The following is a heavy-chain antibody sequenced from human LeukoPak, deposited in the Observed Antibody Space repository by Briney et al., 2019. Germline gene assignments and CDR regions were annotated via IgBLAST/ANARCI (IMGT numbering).Heavy chain of an antibody. V-gene: IGHV3-23*01. J-gene: IGHJ3*02. CDR2: ISGSGGST. CDR1: GFTFSIYA. D-gene: IGHD6-13*01. Sequence: GGSLRLFCAASGFTFSIYALSWVRQAPGKGLECVSGISGSGGSTYYADSVKGWFTISRDNSENTLYLQMNSLRAEDTAVYYCAKDQPPSKHSSPHAFDIWGQGTMVTVSS. CDR3: AKDQPPSKHSSPHAFDI.